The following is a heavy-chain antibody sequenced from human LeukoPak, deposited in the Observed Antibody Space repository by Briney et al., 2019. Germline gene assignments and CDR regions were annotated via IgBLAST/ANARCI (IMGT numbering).Heavy chain of an antibody. J-gene: IGHJ4*02. CDR2: IKQDGSEK. CDR1: GFTFSSYW. V-gene: IGHV3-7*01. Sequence: GGSLRLSCAASGFTFSSYWMSWVRQAPGKGLEWVANIKQDGSEKNYVDSVKGRFTISRDNAKTSLYLQMNSLRAEDTAVYYCAKSLWPEDYWGQGTLVTVSS. D-gene: IGHD5-18*01. CDR3: AKSLWPEDY.